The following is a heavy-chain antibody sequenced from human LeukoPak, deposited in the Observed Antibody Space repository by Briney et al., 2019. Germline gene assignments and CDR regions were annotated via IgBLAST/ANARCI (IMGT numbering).Heavy chain of an antibody. CDR2: INTAGSAT. CDR1: VFTFSTHW. D-gene: IGHD1-20*01. Sequence: GGSLRLSCAPSVFTFSTHWMHCVRHAPEKGVVCVSRINTAGSATDYADSEKGRFTISRDNAKNTLYLQMNMLRAEDTAVYYCGRDLNWNQIDYWGQGSLVTVSS. J-gene: IGHJ4*02. V-gene: IGHV3-74*01. CDR3: GRDLNWNQIDY.